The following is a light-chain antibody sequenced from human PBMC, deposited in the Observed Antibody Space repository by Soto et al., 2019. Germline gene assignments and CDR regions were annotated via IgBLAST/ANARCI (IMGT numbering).Light chain of an antibody. CDR3: AAWDDSLNSVI. CDR1: SSSIGSNT. CDR2: TDD. V-gene: IGLV1-44*01. J-gene: IGLJ2*01. Sequence: QSVLTQPPSASGTPGQRVIISCSGSSSSIGSNTVNWYRQHPGTAPTVLIYTDDQRPSGVPARFSGSRSGTSASLAISGLQSEDEADSYCAAWDDSLNSVIFGGGTKLTVL.